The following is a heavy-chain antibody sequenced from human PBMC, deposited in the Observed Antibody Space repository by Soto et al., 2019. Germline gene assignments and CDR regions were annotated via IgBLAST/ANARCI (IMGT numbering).Heavy chain of an antibody. CDR1: GYTFTSYD. V-gene: IGHV1-8*01. CDR3: ARERSSSKRFDP. D-gene: IGHD3-16*02. CDR2: MNPNSGNT. Sequence: QVQLVQSGAEVKKPGASVKVSCKASGYTFTSYDINWVRQATGQGLEWMGWMNPNSGNTGYAQEFQGRVTMTTNTSISTAYMELSSLRSEDTAVYYCARERSSSKRFDPWGQGTLVTVSS. J-gene: IGHJ5*02.